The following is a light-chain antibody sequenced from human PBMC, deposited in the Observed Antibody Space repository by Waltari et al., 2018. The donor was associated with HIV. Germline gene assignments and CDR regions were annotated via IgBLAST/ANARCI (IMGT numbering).Light chain of an antibody. Sequence: QSVLTQPPSASGTPGQRVTIPCSGSSSNIGRNYVYWYQQPPGTAPKLLIYTNNQRAAGVPYRFSGSKSSTSASLAISGLQAEDEADYYCAAWNDRLSGYVFGTGTKVTV. V-gene: IGLV1-47*01. CDR3: AAWNDRLSGYV. CDR1: SSNIGRNY. CDR2: TNN. J-gene: IGLJ1*01.